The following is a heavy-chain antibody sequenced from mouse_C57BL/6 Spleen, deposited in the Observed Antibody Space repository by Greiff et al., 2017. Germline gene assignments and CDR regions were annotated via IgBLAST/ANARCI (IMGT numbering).Heavy chain of an antibody. CDR1: GFNIKNTY. D-gene: IGHD1-1*01. Sequence: EVMLVESVAELVRPGASVKLSCTASGFNIKNTYMHWVKQRPEQGLEWIGRIDPANGNTKYAPKFQGKATITADTSSNTAYLQLSSLTSEDTAIYYCAITTVQGAMDYWGQGTSVTVSS. CDR3: AITTVQGAMDY. V-gene: IGHV14-3*01. J-gene: IGHJ4*01. CDR2: IDPANGNT.